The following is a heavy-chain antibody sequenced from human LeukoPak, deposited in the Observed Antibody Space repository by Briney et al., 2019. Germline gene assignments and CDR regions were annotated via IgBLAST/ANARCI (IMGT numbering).Heavy chain of an antibody. V-gene: IGHV4-34*01. J-gene: IGHJ6*02. CDR1: GGSFSGYY. CDR3: ASGVYYYYGMDV. CDR2: INHSGST. Sequence: SETLSLTCAVYGGSFSGYYWSWIRQPPGKGLEWIGEINHSGSTNYNPSLKGRVTISVDTSKNQFSLKLSSVTAADTAVYYYASGVYYYYGMDVWGQGTTVTVSS.